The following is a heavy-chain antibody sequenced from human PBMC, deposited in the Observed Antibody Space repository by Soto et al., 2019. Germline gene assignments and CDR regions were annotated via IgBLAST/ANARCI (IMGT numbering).Heavy chain of an antibody. CDR2: INPNSGGT. CDR3: ARGKWQWLPWGGWFDP. D-gene: IGHD6-19*01. V-gene: IGHV1-2*04. J-gene: IGHJ5*02. CDR1: GYTVTGYY. Sequence: QVQLVQSGAEVKKPGSSVKVSCKASGYTVTGYYMPWVRQAPGQGLEWMGWINPNSGGTNYAQKFQGWVTMTRDTSIITAYMELRRLRSDDTAVYYCARGKWQWLPWGGWFDPWGQGTLVTESS.